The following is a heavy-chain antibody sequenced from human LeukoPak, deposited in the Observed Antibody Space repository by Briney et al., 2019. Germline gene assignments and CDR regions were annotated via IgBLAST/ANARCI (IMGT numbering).Heavy chain of an antibody. J-gene: IGHJ5*02. CDR2: IYYSGST. Sequence: KPSETLSLTCTVSGGSISSYYWSWIRQPPGKGLEWVGYIYYSGSTNYNPSLKSRVTISVDTSKNQFSLKLSSVTAADTAVYYCARGPFIWGNWFDPWGQGTLVTVSS. D-gene: IGHD3-10*01. CDR3: ARGPFIWGNWFDP. CDR1: GGSISSYY. V-gene: IGHV4-59*01.